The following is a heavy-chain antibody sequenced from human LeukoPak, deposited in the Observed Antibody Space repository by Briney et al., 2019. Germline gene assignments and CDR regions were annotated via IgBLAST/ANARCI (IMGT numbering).Heavy chain of an antibody. CDR2: IHYTGST. CDR1: GGSISSYY. J-gene: IGHJ5*02. Sequence: PSETLSLTCTVSGGSISSYYWSWIRQSPGKGLECIGYIHYTGSTNYNPSLKSRVTISVETSKNQFSLKLKSVTAADTSVYYCARGGQGYYYDSSGYFTFDPWGQGTLVTVSS. V-gene: IGHV4-59*01. D-gene: IGHD3-22*01. CDR3: ARGGQGYYYDSSGYFTFDP.